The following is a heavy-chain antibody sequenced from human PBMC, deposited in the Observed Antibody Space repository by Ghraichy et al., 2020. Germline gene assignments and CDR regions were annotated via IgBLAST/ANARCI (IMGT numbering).Heavy chain of an antibody. CDR1: GGSISSSSYY. D-gene: IGHD6-19*01. Sequence: SQTLSLTCTVSGGSISSSSYYWGWIRQPPGKGLEWIGSIYYSGSTYYNPSLKSRVTISVDTSKNQFSLKLSSVTAADTAVYYCARHRSGWSRWYFDLWGRGTLVTVSS. J-gene: IGHJ2*01. CDR3: ARHRSGWSRWYFDL. CDR2: IYYSGST. V-gene: IGHV4-39*01.